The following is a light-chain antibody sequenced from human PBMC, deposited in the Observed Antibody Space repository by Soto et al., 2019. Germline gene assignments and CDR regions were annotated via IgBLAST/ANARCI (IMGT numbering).Light chain of an antibody. CDR2: KAS. J-gene: IGKJ1*01. CDR1: QDISNY. V-gene: IGKV1-5*03. CDR3: QQYNSYSPRT. Sequence: DIQVTQSPSTLSASVGDRVTITCQASQDISNYLNWYQQKPGKAPKLLIYKASSLESGVPSRFSGSGSGTEFTLTISSLQPDDFATYYCQQYNSYSPRTFGQGTKVDIK.